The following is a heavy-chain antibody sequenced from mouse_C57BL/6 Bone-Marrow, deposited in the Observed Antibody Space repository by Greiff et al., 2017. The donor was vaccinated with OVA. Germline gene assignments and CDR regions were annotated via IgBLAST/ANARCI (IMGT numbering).Heavy chain of an antibody. V-gene: IGHV1-78*01. CDR2: IYPRDGST. D-gene: IGHD1-1*01. Sequence: VQLQQSDAELVKPGASVKISCKVSGYTFTDHTIHWMKQRPEQGLEWIGYIYPRDGSTKYNEKFKGKATLTADKSSSTASMQLNSLTSEDSAVYFFARDYYGSSYGFAYWGQGTLVTVSA. CDR1: GYTFTDHT. CDR3: ARDYYGSSYGFAY. J-gene: IGHJ3*01.